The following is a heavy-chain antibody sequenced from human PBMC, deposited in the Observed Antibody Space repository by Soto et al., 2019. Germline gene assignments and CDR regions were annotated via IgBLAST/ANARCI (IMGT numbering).Heavy chain of an antibody. CDR1: GGSISSGGYY. D-gene: IGHD3-10*01. CDR3: ASGSYGSGSYYSNNWFDP. Sequence: SETLCLTCTVSGGSISSGGYYWSWIRQHPWNGLEWIGYIYYSGSTYYNPSLKSRVTISVDTSKNQFSLKLSSVTAADTAVYYCASGSYGSGSYYSNNWFDPWGQGTLVTVSS. J-gene: IGHJ5*02. V-gene: IGHV4-31*03. CDR2: IYYSGST.